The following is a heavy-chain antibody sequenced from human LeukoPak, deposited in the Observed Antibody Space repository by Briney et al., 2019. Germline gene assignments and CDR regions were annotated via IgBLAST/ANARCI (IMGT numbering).Heavy chain of an antibody. Sequence: GALRLSCAASGFTFSSYSMNWVRQAPGKGLEWVAFIRYDGSNKYYADSVKGRFTVSRDNSKNTLYLQMNSLRVEDTAVYYCARDQYYDSKGWFDPWGQGTLVTVSS. CDR3: ARDQYYDSKGWFDP. J-gene: IGHJ5*02. D-gene: IGHD3-22*01. V-gene: IGHV3-30*02. CDR1: GFTFSSYS. CDR2: IRYDGSNK.